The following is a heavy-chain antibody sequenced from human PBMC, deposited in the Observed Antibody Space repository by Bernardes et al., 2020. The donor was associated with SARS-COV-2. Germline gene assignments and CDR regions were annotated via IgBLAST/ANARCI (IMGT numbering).Heavy chain of an antibody. D-gene: IGHD3-22*01. CDR3: ARQGGHDYYDSSGYFHISYYGMDV. J-gene: IGHJ6*02. CDR2: ISDVGTT. V-gene: IGHV4-39*01. Sequence: SETLSLTCTVSGGSIRSYNYYWGWIRQPPGKGLEWIGSISDVGTTDHNPSLKSRVTMSVDTSNNQFSLRLSSVTAADTAVYYCARQGGHDYYDSSGYFHISYYGMDVWGQGTLVTVSS. CDR1: GGSIRSYNYY.